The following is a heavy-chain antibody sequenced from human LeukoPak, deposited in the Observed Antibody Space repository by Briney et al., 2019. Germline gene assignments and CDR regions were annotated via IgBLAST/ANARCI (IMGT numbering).Heavy chain of an antibody. CDR3: ATIDY. Sequence: PSETLSLTCAVYGGSFSGYYWSWIRQPPGKGLEWIGEINHSGSTNYNPSLKSRVIISVDTSKNQFSLKLSPVTAADTAVYYCATIDYWGQGTLVTVSS. CDR2: INHSGST. CDR1: GGSFSGYY. V-gene: IGHV4-34*01. J-gene: IGHJ4*02.